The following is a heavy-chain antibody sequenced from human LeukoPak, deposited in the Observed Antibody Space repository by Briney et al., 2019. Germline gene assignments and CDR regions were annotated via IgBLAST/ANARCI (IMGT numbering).Heavy chain of an antibody. CDR2: INQDGSEK. Sequence: PGGSLRLSCEASRFTFSNYWMSWVRQAPGRGLEWVANINQDGSEKYYVDSVKGRFTISRDNAKNSLFLQMNSLRAEDTAVYYCAKYHLGSIAVGGNWFDPWGQGTLVTVSS. D-gene: IGHD6-19*01. V-gene: IGHV3-7*01. CDR1: RFTFSNYW. J-gene: IGHJ5*02. CDR3: AKYHLGSIAVGGNWFDP.